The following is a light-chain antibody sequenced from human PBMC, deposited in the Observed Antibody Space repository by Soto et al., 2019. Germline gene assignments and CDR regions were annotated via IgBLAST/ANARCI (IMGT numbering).Light chain of an antibody. CDR3: QTWGTGIQL. CDR2: LNSDGSH. J-gene: IGLJ2*01. CDR1: SGHSSYA. Sequence: QLVLTQSPSASASLGASVKLTCTLSSGHSSYAIAWHQQQPEKGPRYLMKLNSDGSHSKGDGTPDCFSGSSSGADRYLTISSLQSEDEADYYCQTWGTGIQLFGGGTKLTVL. V-gene: IGLV4-69*01.